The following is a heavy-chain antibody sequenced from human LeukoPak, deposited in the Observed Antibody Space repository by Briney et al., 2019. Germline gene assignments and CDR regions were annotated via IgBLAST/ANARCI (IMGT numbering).Heavy chain of an antibody. CDR3: ARGYYYGSGSSYYYYGMDV. CDR1: GGTFSSYA. CDR2: IIPILGIA. D-gene: IGHD3-10*01. Sequence: GASVKVSCKASGGTFSSYAISWVRQAPGQGLEWMGRIIPILGIANYAQKFQGRVTITADKSTSTAYMELSSLRSEDTAVYYCARGYYYGSGSSYYYYGMDVWGQGTTVTVSS. V-gene: IGHV1-69*04. J-gene: IGHJ6*02.